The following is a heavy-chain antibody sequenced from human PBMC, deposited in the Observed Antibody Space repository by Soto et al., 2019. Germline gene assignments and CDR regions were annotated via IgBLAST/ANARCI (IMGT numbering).Heavy chain of an antibody. CDR3: SKVSAYCLES. J-gene: IGHJ4*02. D-gene: IGHD2-21*01. V-gene: IGHV4-4*02. CDR2: IYHSGST. CDR1: GASISNSHW. Sequence: QVQLQESGPGLVKPSGTLSLTCVVSGASISNSHWLCWVRPPPGEGLEWIGEIYHSGSTNYNPPLGNRVPISVHKSKNHISLRLNSVTAADTAVYDCSKVSAYCLESWGPATLVTVS.